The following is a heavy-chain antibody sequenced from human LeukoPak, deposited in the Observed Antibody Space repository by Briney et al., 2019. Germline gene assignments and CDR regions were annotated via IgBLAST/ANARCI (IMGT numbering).Heavy chain of an antibody. D-gene: IGHD6-13*01. V-gene: IGHV1-8*01. Sequence: ASVKVSCKASGYTFTSHDINWVRQATGRGLEWMGWMSPNSGNTGYAQKFQGRVTMTRNTSISTAYMELSSLRSDDTAVYYCARGRGYSSSWFDYWGQGTLVTVSS. CDR1: GYTFTSHD. J-gene: IGHJ4*02. CDR2: MSPNSGNT. CDR3: ARGRGYSSSWFDY.